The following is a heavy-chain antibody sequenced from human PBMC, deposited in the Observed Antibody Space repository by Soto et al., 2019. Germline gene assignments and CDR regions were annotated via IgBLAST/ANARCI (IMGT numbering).Heavy chain of an antibody. CDR1: GYTFTSYA. D-gene: IGHD1-26*01. CDR3: ARGAPEGAKYYYYNRDV. Sequence: ASVKVSCKASGYTFTSYAMHWVRQAPGQRLEWMGWINAGNGNTKYSQKFQGRVTITRDTSASTAYMELSSLRSEDTAVYYCARGAPEGAKYYYYNRDVWGKGTRAPVPS. V-gene: IGHV1-3*01. J-gene: IGHJ6*03. CDR2: INAGNGNT.